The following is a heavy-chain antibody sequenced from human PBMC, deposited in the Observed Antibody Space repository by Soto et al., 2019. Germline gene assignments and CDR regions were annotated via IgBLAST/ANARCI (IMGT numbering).Heavy chain of an antibody. J-gene: IGHJ3*01. CDR2: IHPSGQPI. D-gene: IGHD1-26*01. Sequence: PGGSLRLSCAVSGFTFSSSEMYWVRQAPGKGLEWISYIHPSGQPIFYADSVKGRFTISRDNANNSLFLQMNSLRAEDTAVYYCARRASRRGQGTMVTVSS. V-gene: IGHV3-48*03. CDR1: GFTFSSSE. CDR3: ARRASR.